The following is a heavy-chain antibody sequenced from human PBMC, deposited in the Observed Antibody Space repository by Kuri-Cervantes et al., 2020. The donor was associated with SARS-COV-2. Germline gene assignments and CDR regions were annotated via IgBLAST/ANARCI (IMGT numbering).Heavy chain of an antibody. CDR3: ARDPGAAAGTGSIGWFGP. CDR2: IIPIFGTA. V-gene: IGHV1-69*06. J-gene: IGHJ5*02. Sequence: SSVNVSCKASGYTFTSDGISGVRQAPGQGLEWMGGIIPIFGTANYAQKFQSRVTITADKSTSTAYMALSSLRSEDTAVYYCARDPGAAAGTGSIGWFGPWGQGTLVTVSS. CDR1: GYTFTSDG. D-gene: IGHD6-13*01.